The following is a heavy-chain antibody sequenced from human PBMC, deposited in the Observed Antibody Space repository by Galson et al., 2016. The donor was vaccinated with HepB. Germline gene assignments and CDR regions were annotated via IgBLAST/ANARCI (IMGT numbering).Heavy chain of an antibody. V-gene: IGHV3-11*06. CDR3: AISRIKRAYYFDN. Sequence: SLRLSCAASGFTLSDCYIHWIRQAPGKGLEWVSYIHSSLGATHYADSVKGRFTISRHNAKNSVFLEMNSLRAEDTAVYYCAISRIKRAYYFDNWGQGTRVTVSS. D-gene: IGHD1-1*01. J-gene: IGHJ4*02. CDR1: GFTLSDCY. CDR2: IHSSLGAT.